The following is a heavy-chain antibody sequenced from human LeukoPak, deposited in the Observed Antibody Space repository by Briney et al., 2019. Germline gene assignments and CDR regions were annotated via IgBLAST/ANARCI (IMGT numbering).Heavy chain of an antibody. D-gene: IGHD3-3*02. CDR3: AREISRTGAFDI. J-gene: IGHJ3*02. CDR2: VYSGGST. Sequence: PGGSLRLSCAASGFTFSTSNMSWVRQAPGKGLEWVSVVYSGGSTYYADSVKGRFTISRDNSKNTLYLQMNSLRAEDTAVYYCAREISRTGAFDIWGQGTMVTVSS. CDR1: GFTFSTSN. V-gene: IGHV3-66*02.